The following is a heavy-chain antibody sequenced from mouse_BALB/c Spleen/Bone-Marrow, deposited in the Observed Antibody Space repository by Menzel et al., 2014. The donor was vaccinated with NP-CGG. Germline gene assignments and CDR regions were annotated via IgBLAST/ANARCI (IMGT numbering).Heavy chain of an antibody. CDR3: ARDSPYAMDY. V-gene: IGHV14-3*02. CDR1: GFNIKDTY. CDR2: IDPANGST. J-gene: IGHJ4*01. Sequence: VQLQQSGAELVKPGASVKLSCTASGFNIKDTYMHWVKQRPEQGLEWIGRIDPANGSTKYDPKFQGKATITADTSSNTAYLQLSSLTSEDTAVYYCARDSPYAMDYWGQGTSVTVSS.